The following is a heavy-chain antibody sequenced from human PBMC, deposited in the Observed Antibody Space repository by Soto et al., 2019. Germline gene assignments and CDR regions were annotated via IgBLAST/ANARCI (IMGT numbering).Heavy chain of an antibody. CDR2: IYSGGRN. CDR3: ARGSSRWDY. Sequence: QVQLQESGPGLVKPSETLSLTCTVSGGSISSFYWSWIRQPAGKGLEWIGRIYSGGRNNYHPSLKSRATMSVDTSKNQFSLRLSSLTAADTAMYYCARGSSRWDYWGQGTLVTVSS. D-gene: IGHD6-13*01. CDR1: GGSISSFY. J-gene: IGHJ4*02. V-gene: IGHV4-4*07.